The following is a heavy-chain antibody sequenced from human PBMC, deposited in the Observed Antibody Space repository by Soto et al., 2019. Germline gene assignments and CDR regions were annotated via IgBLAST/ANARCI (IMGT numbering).Heavy chain of an antibody. D-gene: IGHD3-16*01. CDR2: INPDTGDR. V-gene: IGHV1-2*02. CDR3: ARAYDFVCDS. Sequence: ASVKVSCKASGYTFTDSHIHWVRQAPGQGLEWMGWINPDTGDRNYAQRFQGRLTLTRDTSITTAYMALTRLTSDETAVYFCARAYDFVCDSWGQGTLVTVSS. J-gene: IGHJ4*02. CDR1: GYTFTDSH.